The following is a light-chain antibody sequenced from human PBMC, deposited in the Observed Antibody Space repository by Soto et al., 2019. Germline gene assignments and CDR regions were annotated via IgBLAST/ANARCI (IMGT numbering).Light chain of an antibody. CDR1: SSDVGGYVW. CDR2: DIS. J-gene: IGLJ1*01. CDR3: SSYSSVSTRV. V-gene: IGLV2-14*03. Sequence: QSVLTQPASVSGSLGQSITISCTGTSSDVGGYVWVSWYQQHPGKAPKLIICDISDRPSGISDRFSGSRSGNTASLTISGLQAEDEADYYCSSYSSVSTRVFGTGTKLTVL.